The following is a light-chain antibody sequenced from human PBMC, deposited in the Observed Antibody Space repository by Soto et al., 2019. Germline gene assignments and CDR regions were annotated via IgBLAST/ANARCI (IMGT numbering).Light chain of an antibody. J-gene: IGKJ1*01. CDR1: QRLLHSDGKMY. CDR3: MQGTQFTRT. Sequence: EIVLTQTPLSLSFTPGQPASISCKSSQRLLHSDGKMYLYWYLQRPGQPPQALMYQASNRFSGVPDRFSGSRSGTDFTLKISRVEADDVGVYYGMQGTQFTRTIGQGTKAEIK. V-gene: IGKV2D-29*01. CDR2: QAS.